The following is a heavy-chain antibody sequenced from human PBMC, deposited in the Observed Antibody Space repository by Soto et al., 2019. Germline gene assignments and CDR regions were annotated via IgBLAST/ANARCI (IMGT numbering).Heavy chain of an antibody. CDR3: ARKGAAASYAHYYMDV. V-gene: IGHV4-59*01. CDR1: GGSISPYY. J-gene: IGHJ6*03. D-gene: IGHD6-13*01. CDR2: VYYSGNT. Sequence: PSETLSLTCTLSGGSISPYYWSWIRQPPGKGLEWIGYVYYSGNTNYNPSLESRVTISVDTSRNRFSLNLTSATAADTAVYYCARKGAAASYAHYYMDVWGRGTAVTVSS.